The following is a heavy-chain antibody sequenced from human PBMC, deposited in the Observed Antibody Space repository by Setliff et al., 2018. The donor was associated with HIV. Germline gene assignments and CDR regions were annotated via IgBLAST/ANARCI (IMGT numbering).Heavy chain of an antibody. J-gene: IGHJ4*02. V-gene: IGHV4-59*01. Sequence: PSETLSLTCTVSGGPLSSYYWNWIRQPPGKGLEWIGDIDYRGSTNYNPSLQSRVIISADTSKNQFSLKLNSVTAADTAIYYCARASSNTWGGELVYWGQGTLVTVSS. D-gene: IGHD6-13*01. CDR3: ARASSNTWGGELVY. CDR1: GGPLSSYY. CDR2: IDYRGST.